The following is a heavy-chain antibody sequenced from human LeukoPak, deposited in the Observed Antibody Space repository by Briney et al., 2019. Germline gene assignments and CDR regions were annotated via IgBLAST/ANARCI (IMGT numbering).Heavy chain of an antibody. CDR1: GFIFNSYG. J-gene: IGHJ4*02. Sequence: GGSLRLSCAASGFIFNSYGMNWVRQAPGKGLEWVSYIGGSGTTTNYADSVKGRFTISRDNSKNTLYLQMNSLRAEDTAVYYCAKDLGATSWGQGTLVTVSS. V-gene: IGHV3-48*01. CDR2: IGGSGTTT. D-gene: IGHD1-26*01. CDR3: AKDLGATS.